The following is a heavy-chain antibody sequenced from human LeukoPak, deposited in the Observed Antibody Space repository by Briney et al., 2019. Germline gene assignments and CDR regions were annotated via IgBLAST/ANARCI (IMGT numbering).Heavy chain of an antibody. V-gene: IGHV3-7*01. D-gene: IGHD6-19*01. CDR1: GFTFSSHW. CDR3: ARIQDSSGCYFDY. J-gene: IGHJ4*02. Sequence: PGGSLRLSCAASGFTFSSHWMSWVRQAPGKGLEWVANIKQDGSEKYYVDSVKGRFTISRDNAKNSLYLQMNSLRAEDTAVYYCARIQDSSGCYFDYWGQGTLVTVSS. CDR2: IKQDGSEK.